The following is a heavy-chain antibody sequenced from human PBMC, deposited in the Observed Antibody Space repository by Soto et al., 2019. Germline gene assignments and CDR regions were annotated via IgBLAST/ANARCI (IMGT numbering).Heavy chain of an antibody. V-gene: IGHV1-69*06. D-gene: IGHD3-16*01. J-gene: IGHJ6*02. Sequence: QVQLVQSGAEVKKPGSSVKVSCKASGGTFSSYAISWVQQAPGQGLEWMGGIIPIFGTANYAQKFQGRVTITADKSTSTAYMELSSLRSEDTAVYYCARGLGFYYYYGMDVWDQGTTVTVSS. CDR3: ARGLGFYYYYGMDV. CDR2: IIPIFGTA. CDR1: GGTFSSYA.